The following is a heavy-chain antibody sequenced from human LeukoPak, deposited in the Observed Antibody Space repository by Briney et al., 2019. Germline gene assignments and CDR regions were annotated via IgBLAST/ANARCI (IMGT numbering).Heavy chain of an antibody. J-gene: IGHJ4*02. Sequence: SETLSLTCAVYGGSFSGYYWSWIRQPPGKGLEWIGEINHSGSTNYNPSLKSRVTISVDTSKNQFSLKLSSVTAADTAVYYCARGRRIRLRYFDYWSQGTLVTVSS. D-gene: IGHD2-15*01. V-gene: IGHV4-34*01. CDR1: GGSFSGYY. CDR3: ARGRRIRLRYFDY. CDR2: INHSGST.